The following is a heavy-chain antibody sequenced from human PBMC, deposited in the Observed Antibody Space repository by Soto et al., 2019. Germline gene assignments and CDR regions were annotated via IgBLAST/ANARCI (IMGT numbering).Heavy chain of an antibody. CDR2: INSGSSTI. CDR3: VRDRGYTGYDLQY. J-gene: IGHJ4*02. D-gene: IGHD5-12*01. V-gene: IGHV3-48*02. CDR1: GFPFSSYA. Sequence: EVQLVESGGGLVQPGGSLRLCCAASGFPFSSYAMNWVRQAPGKGLEWVSYINSGSSTIYYADSAKGRFTISRDNAKNSLYLQMNSLSDEDTAVYFCVRDRGYTGYDLQYWGQGALVAVSS.